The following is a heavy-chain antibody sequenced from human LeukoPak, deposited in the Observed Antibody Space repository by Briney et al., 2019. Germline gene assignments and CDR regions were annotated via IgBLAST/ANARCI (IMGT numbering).Heavy chain of an antibody. CDR3: ARRVDFWSGSYPSSHLDY. V-gene: IGHV4-4*08. Sequence: SETLSLTCTVSGVSIFSSYWNWVRQPPGKGLERIGYIQNSGNTIYNPSLKSRVTISIDTSKSQFSLRLNSMTAADTAVYYCARRVDFWSGSYPSSHLDYWGQGTLVTVSS. CDR1: GVSIFSSY. J-gene: IGHJ4*02. CDR2: IQNSGNT. D-gene: IGHD3-3*01.